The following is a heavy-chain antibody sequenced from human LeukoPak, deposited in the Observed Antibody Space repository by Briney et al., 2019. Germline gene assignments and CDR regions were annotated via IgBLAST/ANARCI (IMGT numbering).Heavy chain of an antibody. CDR1: GYTFTGYY. Sequence: ASVNVSCKASGYTFTGYYMHWVRQAPGQGLEWMGWINPNSGGTNYAQKFQGRVTMTRDTSISTAYMELSRLRSDDTAVYYCASMYSSGWYGTFDYWGQGTLVTVSS. CDR2: INPNSGGT. V-gene: IGHV1-2*02. J-gene: IGHJ4*02. D-gene: IGHD6-19*01. CDR3: ASMYSSGWYGTFDY.